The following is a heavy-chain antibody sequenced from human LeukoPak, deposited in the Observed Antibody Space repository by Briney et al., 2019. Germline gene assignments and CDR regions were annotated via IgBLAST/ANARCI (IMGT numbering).Heavy chain of an antibody. CDR3: AKDQRVVQYYYYYGMDV. Sequence: GGSLRLSCAASGFTFSSYGVHWVRQAPGKGLEWVAVISYDGSNKYYADSVKGRFTISRDNSKNTLYLQMNSLRAEDTAVYYCAKDQRVVQYYYYYGMDVWGKGTTVTVSS. V-gene: IGHV3-30*18. D-gene: IGHD2-15*01. CDR1: GFTFSSYG. CDR2: ISYDGSNK. J-gene: IGHJ6*04.